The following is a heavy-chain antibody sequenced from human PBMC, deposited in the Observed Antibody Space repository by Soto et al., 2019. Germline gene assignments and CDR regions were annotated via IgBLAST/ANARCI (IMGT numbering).Heavy chain of an antibody. Sequence: PSETLSLTCTVSGGSISSYYWSWIRQPAGKGLEWIGRIYTSGSTNYNPSLKSRVTMSVDTSKNQFSLKLSSVTAADTAVYYCARDSPGSGYYYIHFDYWGQGTLVTVPS. J-gene: IGHJ4*02. D-gene: IGHD3-22*01. V-gene: IGHV4-4*07. CDR1: GGSISSYY. CDR3: ARDSPGSGYYYIHFDY. CDR2: IYTSGST.